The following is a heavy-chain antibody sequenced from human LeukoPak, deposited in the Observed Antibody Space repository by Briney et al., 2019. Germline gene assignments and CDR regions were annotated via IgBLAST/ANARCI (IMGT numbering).Heavy chain of an antibody. CDR2: INTNTGNP. V-gene: IGHV7-4-1*02. D-gene: IGHD6-13*01. CDR3: ARDASSWPFFAY. Sequence: ASVKVSCKASVYTFTSYAMYWVRQAPRQRLEWMGWINTNTGNPTYAQGFTGRLVLSLDTSVSTAYLQISSLKADDTAVYYCARDASSWPFFAYWGQGTLVTVSS. CDR1: VYTFTSYA. J-gene: IGHJ4*02.